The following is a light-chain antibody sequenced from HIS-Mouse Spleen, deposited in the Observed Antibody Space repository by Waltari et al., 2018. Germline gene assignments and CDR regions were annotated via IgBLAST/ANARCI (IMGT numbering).Light chain of an antibody. V-gene: IGKV3-11*01. CDR1: QRVSSY. CDR3: QQRSNWRYT. Sequence: EIVLTQSPATLSLSPGERATLSCRASQRVSSYLAWYQQKPGQAPRLLIYDASNRATGSPARFSGSGSGTDFTLTISSLEPEDFAVYYCQQRSNWRYTFGQGTKLEIK. J-gene: IGKJ2*01. CDR2: DAS.